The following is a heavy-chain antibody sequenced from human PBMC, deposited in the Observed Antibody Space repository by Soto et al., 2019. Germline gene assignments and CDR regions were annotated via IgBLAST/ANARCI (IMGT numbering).Heavy chain of an antibody. D-gene: IGHD1-1*01. Sequence: ASVKVSCKASGYTFTSYYMHWVRQAPGQGLEWMGIINPSGGSTSYAQKFQGRVTMTRDTSTSTVYMELSSLRSEDTAVYYCARDQSYRLERRYNYYYYYMDVWGKGTTVTVSS. CDR2: INPSGGST. J-gene: IGHJ6*03. V-gene: IGHV1-46*03. CDR3: ARDQSYRLERRYNYYYYYMDV. CDR1: GYTFTSYY.